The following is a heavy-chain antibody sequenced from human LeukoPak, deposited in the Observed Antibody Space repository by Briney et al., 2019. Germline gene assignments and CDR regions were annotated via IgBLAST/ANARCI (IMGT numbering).Heavy chain of an antibody. Sequence: PGWSLGPSCAASALTFSASAMHCVRHAPGKGLEWVAVISYDGSNKYYADSVKGRFTISRDNSKNTVYLQMNSVRAEDTAVYYRARDVAAAGTAFDYWGQGTLVTVSS. V-gene: IGHV3-30-3*01. CDR2: ISYDGSNK. CDR1: ALTFSASA. J-gene: IGHJ4*02. CDR3: ARDVAAAGTAFDY. D-gene: IGHD6-13*01.